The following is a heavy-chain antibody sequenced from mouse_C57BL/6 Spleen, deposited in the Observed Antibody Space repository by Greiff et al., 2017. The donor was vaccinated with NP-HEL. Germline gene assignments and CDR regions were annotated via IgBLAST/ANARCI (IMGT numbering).Heavy chain of an antibody. Sequence: QVQLKQSGTELVKPGASVKLSCKASGYTFTSYWMHWVKQRPGQGLEWIGNINPSNGGTNYNEKFKSKATLTVDKSSSTAYMQLSSLTSEDSAVYYCARHGSRPSYWYFDVWGTGTTVTVSS. CDR2: INPSNGGT. D-gene: IGHD1-1*01. J-gene: IGHJ1*03. V-gene: IGHV1-53*01. CDR1: GYTFTSYW. CDR3: ARHGSRPSYWYFDV.